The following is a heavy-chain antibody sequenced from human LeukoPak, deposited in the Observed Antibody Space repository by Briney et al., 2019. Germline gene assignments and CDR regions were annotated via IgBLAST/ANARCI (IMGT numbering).Heavy chain of an antibody. CDR3: ARGIAARPFDAFDI. J-gene: IGHJ3*02. Sequence: SETLSLTCTVSGGSISSYYWSWIRQPPGKGLEWIGYIYYSGSTNYNPSLKSRVTISVDTSKNQFSLKLSSVTAADTAVYYCARGIAARPFDAFDIWGQGTMVTVSS. D-gene: IGHD6-6*01. V-gene: IGHV4-59*01. CDR2: IYYSGST. CDR1: GGSISSYY.